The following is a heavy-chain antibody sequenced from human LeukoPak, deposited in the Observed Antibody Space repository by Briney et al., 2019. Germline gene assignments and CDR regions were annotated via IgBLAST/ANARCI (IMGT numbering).Heavy chain of an antibody. Sequence: SGGSLRLSCAASGFAFSSYAMSWVRQAPGKGLEWVANIKQDGSEKYYVDSVKGRFTISRDNAKNSLYLQMNSLRAEDTAVYYCARARRDGYIYLFDYWGQGTLVTVSS. J-gene: IGHJ4*02. V-gene: IGHV3-7*05. D-gene: IGHD5-24*01. CDR2: IKQDGSEK. CDR1: GFAFSSYA. CDR3: ARARRDGYIYLFDY.